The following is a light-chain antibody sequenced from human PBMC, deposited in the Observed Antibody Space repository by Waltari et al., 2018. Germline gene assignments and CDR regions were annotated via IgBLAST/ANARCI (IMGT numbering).Light chain of an antibody. CDR3: HQYSSSSA. CDR2: DGS. V-gene: IGKV1-5*01. CDR1: QSISTY. J-gene: IGKJ1*01. Sequence: DIQMTQSPSTLSASVGDRVTITCRASQSISTYLAWYQQKPGNAPKLLVYDGSTLQTGVPSRFSGSGSGTEFTLSVDSLQPDDFATYYCHQYSSSSAFGQGTKVEIK.